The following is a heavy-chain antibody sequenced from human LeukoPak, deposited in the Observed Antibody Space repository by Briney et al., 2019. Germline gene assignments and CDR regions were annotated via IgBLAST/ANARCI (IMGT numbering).Heavy chain of an antibody. CDR1: GGSISSYY. D-gene: IGHD4-17*01. CDR2: VYTSGST. CDR3: ARVKTTVTSLSSYYYIDV. V-gene: IGHV4-4*07. Sequence: SETLSLTCTVSGGSISSYYWSWIRQPAGKRLEWIGRVYTSGSTSYNLSLKSRVTMSVDTSRNQFSLNLSSVTAADTAVYYCARVKTTVTSLSSYYYIDVWGKGTTVTVSS. J-gene: IGHJ6*03.